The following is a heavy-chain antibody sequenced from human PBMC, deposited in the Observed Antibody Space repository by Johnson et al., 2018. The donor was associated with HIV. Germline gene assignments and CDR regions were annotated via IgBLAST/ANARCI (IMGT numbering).Heavy chain of an antibody. CDR1: GFTVSSYY. V-gene: IGHV3-66*01. Sequence: VQLVESGGGLVQPGGSLRLSCAASGFTVSSYYMTWVRQAPGKGLEWVSVFFGGDGTYYADSVRGRFIISRDNSKNTLYLQMNSLRAEDTAVYYCARGCRDGYTCDAFDIWGQGTLVTVSS. CDR2: FFGGDGT. J-gene: IGHJ3*02. CDR3: ARGCRDGYTCDAFDI. D-gene: IGHD5-24*01.